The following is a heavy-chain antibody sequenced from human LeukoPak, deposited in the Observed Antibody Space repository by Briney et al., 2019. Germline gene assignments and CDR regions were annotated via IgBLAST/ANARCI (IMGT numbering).Heavy chain of an antibody. CDR2: IIPILGIA. CDR3: ARDQEGPGWFGAFDI. D-gene: IGHD3-16*01. J-gene: IGHJ3*02. V-gene: IGHV1-69*04. CDR1: GGTFSSYA. Sequence: VASVKVSCKASGGTFSSYAISWVRQAPGQGLEWMGRIIPILGIANYAQKFQGRVTITADKSTSTAYMELSSLRSEDTAVYYCARDQEGPGWFGAFDIWGQGTMVTVSS.